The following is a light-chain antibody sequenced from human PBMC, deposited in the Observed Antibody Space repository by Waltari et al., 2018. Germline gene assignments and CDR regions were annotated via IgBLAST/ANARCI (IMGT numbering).Light chain of an antibody. CDR2: KAS. J-gene: IGKJ2*01. CDR3: QQYNSYSYT. CDR1: QSISSW. V-gene: IGKV1-5*03. Sequence: DIQMTQSPSNLSASVGDGVTITCRASQSISSWLAWYQQKPGKAPKLLIYKASSLESGVPSRFSGSGSGTEFTLTISSLQPDDFATYYCQQYNSYSYTFGQGTKLEIK.